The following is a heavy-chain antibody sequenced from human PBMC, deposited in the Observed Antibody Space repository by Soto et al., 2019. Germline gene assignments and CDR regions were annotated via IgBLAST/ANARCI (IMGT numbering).Heavy chain of an antibody. V-gene: IGHV3-7*01. J-gene: IGHJ4*02. CDR1: GFTLSNHW. D-gene: IGHD5-12*01. CDR3: ARDGGRGYDLDF. Sequence: EVKLVESGGDLVQPGGSLRLSCAASGFTLSNHWMSWVRQAPGKGPEWVANIRPDGNEKLYVDSVKGRFTISRDNAKNSLYLQMNSLRAEDTAVYYCARDGGRGYDLDFWGQGTLVTVSS. CDR2: IRPDGNEK.